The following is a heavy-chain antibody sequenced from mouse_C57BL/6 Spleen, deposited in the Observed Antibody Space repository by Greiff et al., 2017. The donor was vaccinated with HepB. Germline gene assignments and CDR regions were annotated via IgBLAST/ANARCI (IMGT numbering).Heavy chain of an antibody. J-gene: IGHJ1*03. V-gene: IGHV1-15*01. Sequence: VKLMESGAELVRPGASVTLSCKASGYTFTDYEMHWVKQTPVHGLEWIGAIDPETGGTAYNQKFKGKAILTADKSSSTAYMELRSLTSEDSAVYYCTRGATGYFDVWGTGTTVTVSS. CDR2: IDPETGGT. D-gene: IGHD3-1*01. CDR1: GYTFTDYE. CDR3: TRGATGYFDV.